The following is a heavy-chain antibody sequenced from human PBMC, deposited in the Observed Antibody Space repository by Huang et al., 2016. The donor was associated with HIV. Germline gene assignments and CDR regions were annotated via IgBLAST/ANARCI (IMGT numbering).Heavy chain of an antibody. D-gene: IGHD3-9*01. CDR3: TRYDVLTGANYYMDV. J-gene: IGHJ6*03. CDR1: GDSISSQY. V-gene: IGHV4-59*11. Sequence: QVQLQESGPGLVKPSGTLSLTCSVSGDSISSQYWGWIRQPPGKGLEWIGTIYYSGSPSYNPSLKSRVTMSVDTSKNLFSLKLDSVTAADTAVYDCTRYDVLTGANYYMDVWGIGSTVIVSS. CDR2: IYYSGSP.